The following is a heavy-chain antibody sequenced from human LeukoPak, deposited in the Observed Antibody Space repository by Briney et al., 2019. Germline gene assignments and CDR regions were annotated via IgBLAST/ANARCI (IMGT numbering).Heavy chain of an antibody. CDR2: MSPNSGYT. CDR3: ARFQRPFDY. Sequence: ASVKVSCKASGYTFTSYDINWIRQAAGQGLEWVGWMSPNSGYTGYARKFQGRVTMTSKNSLNTVYMELSSLRSEDTAVYFCARFQRPFDYWGQGTLVTVSS. CDR1: GYTFTSYD. V-gene: IGHV1-8*01. J-gene: IGHJ4*02.